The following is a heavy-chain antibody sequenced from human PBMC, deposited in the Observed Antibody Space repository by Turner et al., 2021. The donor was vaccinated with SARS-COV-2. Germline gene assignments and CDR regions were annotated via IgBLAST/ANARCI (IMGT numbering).Heavy chain of an antibody. Sequence: QVQLVQSGAEVKKPGASVKVSCKASGYTFTSYDINWVRQATGHGLEGMGWMSPNSGNTGYAQKFQGRVTMTRNTSISTAYMELSSLRSEDTAVYYCARGMFRFGGVIVRPFDYWGQGTLVTVSS. CDR1: GYTFTSYD. CDR3: ARGMFRFGGVIVRPFDY. V-gene: IGHV1-8*01. D-gene: IGHD3-16*02. J-gene: IGHJ4*02. CDR2: MSPNSGNT.